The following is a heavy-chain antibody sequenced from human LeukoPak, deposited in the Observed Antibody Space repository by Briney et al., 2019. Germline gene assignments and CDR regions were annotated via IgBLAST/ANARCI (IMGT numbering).Heavy chain of an antibody. CDR2: IKSKTDGGTT. Sequence: GGSLRLSCAASGFTFSNAWMSWVRQAPGKGLEWVGRIKSKTDGGTTDYAAPVKGRFTISRDDSKNTLYLQMNSLKTEDTAVYYCTTDSGITMVRGVIHWGQGTLVTVSS. V-gene: IGHV3-15*01. J-gene: IGHJ4*02. CDR1: GFTFSNAW. D-gene: IGHD3-10*01. CDR3: TTDSGITMVRGVIH.